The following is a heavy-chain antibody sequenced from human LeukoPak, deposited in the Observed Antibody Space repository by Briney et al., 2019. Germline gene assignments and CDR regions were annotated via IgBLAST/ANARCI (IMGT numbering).Heavy chain of an antibody. CDR2: INPSGST. J-gene: IGHJ4*02. CDR1: GGSFSGYY. D-gene: IGHD3-3*01. CDR3: ARQNFWSGYVDY. V-gene: IGHV4-34*01. Sequence: SETLSLTCAVYGGSFSGYYWIWIRQPPGKGLEWIGEINPSGSTNYNPSLKSRVTISVDTSKNQFSLKLSSVTAADTAVYYCARQNFWSGYVDYWGQGTLVTVSS.